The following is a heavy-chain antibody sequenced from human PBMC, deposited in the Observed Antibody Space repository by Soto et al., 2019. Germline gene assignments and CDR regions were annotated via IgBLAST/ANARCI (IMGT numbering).Heavy chain of an antibody. Sequence: GGSLRLSCAASGFTFSSYAMSWVRQAPGKGLEWVSAISGSGGSTYYADSVKGRFTISRDNSKNXLYLXMNTLRXXDXXXYXCAXXXXDYVWGSYRPVDAFDIWGQGTXVTVS. CDR1: GFTFSSYA. CDR2: ISGSGGST. CDR3: AXXXXDYVWGSYRPVDAFDI. D-gene: IGHD3-16*02. V-gene: IGHV3-23*01. J-gene: IGHJ3*02.